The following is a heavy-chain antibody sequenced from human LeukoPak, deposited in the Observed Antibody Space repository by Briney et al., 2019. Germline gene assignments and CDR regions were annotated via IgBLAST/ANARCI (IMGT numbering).Heavy chain of an antibody. J-gene: IGHJ6*02. CDR1: GFTVSSNY. Sequence: GGSLRLSCAASGFTVSSNYMSWVRQAPGKGLKWVSVIYSGGSTYYADSVKGRFTISRDNSKNTLYLQMNSLRAEDTAVYYCAFIAAAYYGMDVWGQGTTVTVSS. D-gene: IGHD6-13*01. V-gene: IGHV3-66*01. CDR3: AFIAAAYYGMDV. CDR2: IYSGGST.